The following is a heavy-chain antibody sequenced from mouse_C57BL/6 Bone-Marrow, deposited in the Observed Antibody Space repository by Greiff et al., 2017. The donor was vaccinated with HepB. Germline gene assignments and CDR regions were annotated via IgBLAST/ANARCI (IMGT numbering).Heavy chain of an antibody. Sequence: VQLQQSGTVLARPGASVKMSCKTSGYTFTSYWMHWVKQRPGQGLEWIGAIYPGNSDTSYNQKFKGKAKLTAVTSASTAYMELSSLTNEDSAVYYCTRELLYYYAMDYWGQGTSVTVSS. D-gene: IGHD2-1*01. V-gene: IGHV1-5*01. CDR1: GYTFTSYW. J-gene: IGHJ4*01. CDR2: IYPGNSDT. CDR3: TRELLYYYAMDY.